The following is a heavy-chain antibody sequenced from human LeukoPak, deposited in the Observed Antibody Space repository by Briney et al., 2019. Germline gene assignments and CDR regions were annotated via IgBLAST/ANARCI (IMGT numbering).Heavy chain of an antibody. CDR1: GFTFGFYW. CDR3: ARATRDDYGDVHDAFDI. D-gene: IGHD4-17*01. Sequence: GGSLRLSCATSGFTFGFYWMNWVRQAPGKGLEWVANIKEDGSKKYYVESVKGRFTISRDNAKNSLYLQMNTLRADDTAVYYCARATRDDYGDVHDAFDIWGQGTMVTVSS. J-gene: IGHJ3*02. V-gene: IGHV3-7*01. CDR2: IKEDGSKK.